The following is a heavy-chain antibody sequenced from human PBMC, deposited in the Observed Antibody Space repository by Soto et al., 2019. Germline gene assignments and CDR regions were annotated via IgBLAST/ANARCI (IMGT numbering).Heavy chain of an antibody. CDR1: GGTFSSYA. J-gene: IGHJ5*02. CDR2: IIPIFGTA. CDR3: ATTPDYDFWSGYYEYNWFDP. V-gene: IGHV1-69*13. Sequence: SVKVSCKASGGTFSSYAISWLRQSAGQGLEWMGGIIPIFGTANYAQKFQGRVTITADESTSTAYMELSSLRSEDTAVYYCATTPDYDFWSGYYEYNWFDPWGQGTLVTVSS. D-gene: IGHD3-3*01.